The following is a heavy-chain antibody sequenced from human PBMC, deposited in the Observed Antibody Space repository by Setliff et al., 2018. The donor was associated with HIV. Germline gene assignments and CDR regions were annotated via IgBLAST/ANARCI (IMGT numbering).Heavy chain of an antibody. V-gene: IGHV1-8*02. CDR2: MNPNSGNS. J-gene: IGHJ3*02. CDR1: GDTLSIHP. Sequence: VASVKVSCKASGDTLSIHPISWVRQATGQGLEWMGWMNPNSGNSGFAQKFQGRVTMTRNSSISTAYMELSSLRFDDTAVYYCTRIRAMVRGVTSYDAFDIWGQGTKVTVSS. D-gene: IGHD3-10*01. CDR3: TRIRAMVRGVTSYDAFDI.